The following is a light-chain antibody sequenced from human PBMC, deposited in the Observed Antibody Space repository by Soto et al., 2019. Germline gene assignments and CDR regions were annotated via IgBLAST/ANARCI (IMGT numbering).Light chain of an antibody. CDR3: AAWDDSLSGVV. CDR2: RNS. CDR1: SSNIGSNY. Sequence: QSVLTQPPSASGTPGQRVTISCSGSSSNIGSNYVYWYQQLPGTVPQLLIYRNSERPSGVPDRFSGSKSGTSASLAISGLRSEDEADYDCAAWDDSLSGVVFGGGTQLTVL. V-gene: IGLV1-47*01. J-gene: IGLJ2*01.